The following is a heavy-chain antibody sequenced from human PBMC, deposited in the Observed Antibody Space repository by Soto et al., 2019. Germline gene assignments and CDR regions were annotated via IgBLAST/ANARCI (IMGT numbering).Heavy chain of an antibody. J-gene: IGHJ4*02. CDR1: DDFISSNIW. CDR3: ATSPGSVAGDY. D-gene: IGHD6-13*01. Sequence: SETLSLTCTVSDDFISSNIWWSWVRQPPEKGLEWIGEIYHSGSTNYNPSLKSRVTISVDKSKNQFSLRLSSVTAADTAVYYCATSPGSVAGDYWGQGTLVTSPQ. V-gene: IGHV4-4*02. CDR2: IYHSGST.